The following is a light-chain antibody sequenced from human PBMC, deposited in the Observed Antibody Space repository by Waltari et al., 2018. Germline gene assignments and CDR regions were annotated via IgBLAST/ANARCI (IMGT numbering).Light chain of an antibody. V-gene: IGLV2-14*01. Sequence: QSALTQPASVSGSPGQSITISCTGTSNDVGGYNYVSWYQQHPGKAPKLMISEVSNRPSGVSTRVSGSRSGNTASRTVSGLQAEDEANYYCGSYRDIRHVIFGGGTKLAV. J-gene: IGLJ2*01. CDR3: GSYRDIRHVI. CDR1: SNDVGGYNY. CDR2: EVS.